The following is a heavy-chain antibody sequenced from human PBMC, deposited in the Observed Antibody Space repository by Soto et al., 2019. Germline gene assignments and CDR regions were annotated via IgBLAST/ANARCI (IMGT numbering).Heavy chain of an antibody. CDR2: IVNDCSDR. CDR1: GFTFSRYG. Sequence: WGSLRLSWVGSGFTFSRYGMHCLLQAPGEGVGWMEVIVNDCSDRDYADSVAGLFTSSRDNSQNTLSLQMDNLGVDDTAMYYCARDDDYEANRVDYWGQGTLVTVSS. V-gene: IGHV3-33*01. D-gene: IGHD4-17*01. CDR3: ARDDDYEANRVDY. J-gene: IGHJ4*02.